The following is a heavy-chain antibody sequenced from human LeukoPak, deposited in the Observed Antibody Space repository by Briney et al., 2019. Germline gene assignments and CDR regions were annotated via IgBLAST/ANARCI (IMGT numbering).Heavy chain of an antibody. Sequence: GASLKVSCKASGYTFTGYYMHWVRQAPGQRLEWIGWINPNSGHTNYAQKFQGRLTMTRHTSISTPYMELSRLRSDDTAVYYCAREKRYCSGGSCYSSPIANDYWGQGTLVTVSS. J-gene: IGHJ4*02. D-gene: IGHD2-15*01. CDR3: AREKRYCSGGSCYSSPIANDY. CDR2: INPNSGHT. CDR1: GYTFTGYY. V-gene: IGHV1-2*02.